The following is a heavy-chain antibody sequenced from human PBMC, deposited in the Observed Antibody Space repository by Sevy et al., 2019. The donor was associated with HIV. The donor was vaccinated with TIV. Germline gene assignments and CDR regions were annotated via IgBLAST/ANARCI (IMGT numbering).Heavy chain of an antibody. D-gene: IGHD3-16*01. CDR2: ISYDGSEK. Sequence: GGSLRLSCAASEIAFSGYVMHWVRQAPGKGLEWVAAISYDGSEKYFADSVKGRFTISRDNSTNTMYLQMNSLRAEETAVYYCAREGSVLGETPTADREIGGFDIWGQGTMVTVSS. CDR3: AREGSVLGETPTADREIGGFDI. CDR1: EIAFSGYV. V-gene: IGHV3-30*03. J-gene: IGHJ3*02.